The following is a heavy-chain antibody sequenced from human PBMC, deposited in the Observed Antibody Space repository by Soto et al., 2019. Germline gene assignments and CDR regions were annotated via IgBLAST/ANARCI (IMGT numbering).Heavy chain of an antibody. CDR1: GFTFSNAW. Sequence: GGSLRLSCAASGFTFSNAWMSWVRQAPGKGLEWVGRIKSKTDGGTTDYAAPVKGRFTISRDDSKNTLYLQMNSLKTEDTAVYYCTTDGYGTPGPQDYWGQGTLVTVSS. CDR3: TTDGYGTPGPQDY. D-gene: IGHD5-12*01. CDR2: IKSKTDGGTT. V-gene: IGHV3-15*01. J-gene: IGHJ4*02.